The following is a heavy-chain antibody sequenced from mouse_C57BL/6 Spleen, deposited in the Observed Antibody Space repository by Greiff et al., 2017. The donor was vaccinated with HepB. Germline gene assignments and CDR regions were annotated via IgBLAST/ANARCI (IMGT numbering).Heavy chain of an antibody. CDR3: ARRPGDY. CDR2: INPGSGGT. CDR1: GYAFTNYL. J-gene: IGHJ2*01. Sequence: VQLVESGAELVRPGPSVKVSCKASGYAFTNYLIEWVKQRPGQGLEWIGVINPGSGGTNYNEKFKGKATLTADKSSSTAYMQLSSLTSEDSAVYFCARRPGDYWGQGTTLTVSS. V-gene: IGHV1-54*01.